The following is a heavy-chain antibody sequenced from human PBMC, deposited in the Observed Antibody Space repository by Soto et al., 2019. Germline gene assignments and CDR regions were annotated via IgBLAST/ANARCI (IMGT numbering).Heavy chain of an antibody. D-gene: IGHD3-16*01. V-gene: IGHV3-74*01. CDR2: MNSDGSTT. J-gene: IGHJ6*02. CDR1: GFTFSSFW. Sequence: GGSLRLSCAASGFTFSSFWMHWVRQAPGKGLVWVSRMNSDGSTTNYADSVKGRFTISRDNARNTLYLQMNSLRADDTAVYYCARVRRSPYGVDVWGQGTTVTVSS. CDR3: ARVRRSPYGVDV.